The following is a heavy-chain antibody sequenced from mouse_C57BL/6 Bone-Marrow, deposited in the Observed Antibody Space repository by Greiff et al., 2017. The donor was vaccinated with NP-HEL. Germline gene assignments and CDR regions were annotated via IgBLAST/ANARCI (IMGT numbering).Heavy chain of an antibody. V-gene: IGHV1-80*01. Sequence: QVQLQQSGAELVKPGASVKISCKASGYAFSSYWMNWVKQRPGKGLEWIGQIYPGDGDTNYNGKFKGKATLTADKSSSTAYMQLSSLTSEDSAVYFWARRGGFYGSSSYYFDYWGQGTTLTVSS. CDR3: ARRGGFYGSSSYYFDY. CDR2: IYPGDGDT. J-gene: IGHJ2*01. CDR1: GYAFSSYW. D-gene: IGHD1-1*01.